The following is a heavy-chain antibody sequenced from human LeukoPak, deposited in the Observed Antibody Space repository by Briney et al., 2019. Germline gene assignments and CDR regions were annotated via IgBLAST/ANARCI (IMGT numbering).Heavy chain of an antibody. CDR3: AVANPYTSGWYYFDY. CDR2: ISGSGGST. Sequence: PGGSLRLSCAASGFTFSSYAMSWVRQAPGKGLEWVSAISGSGGSTYYADSVKGRVTISRDNSGNTLYLQMNSLRAEDTAAYYCAVANPYTSGWYYFDYWGQGTLVTVSS. CDR1: GFTFSSYA. D-gene: IGHD6-19*01. V-gene: IGHV3-23*01. J-gene: IGHJ4*02.